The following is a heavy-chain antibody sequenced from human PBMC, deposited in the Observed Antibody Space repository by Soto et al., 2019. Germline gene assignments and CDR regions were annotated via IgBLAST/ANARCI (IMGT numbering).Heavy chain of an antibody. CDR2: ISSSGSTI. Sequence: GSLRLSCATSGFTFSSYEMNWVRQAPGKGLEWVSYISSSGSTIYYADSVKGRFTISRDNAKNSLYLQMDSLRAEDTAVYYCARDQEAGSFFPYYYGMDVWGKGTTVTVSS. CDR1: GFTFSSYE. V-gene: IGHV3-48*03. J-gene: IGHJ6*04. CDR3: ARDQEAGSFFPYYYGMDV. D-gene: IGHD6-13*01.